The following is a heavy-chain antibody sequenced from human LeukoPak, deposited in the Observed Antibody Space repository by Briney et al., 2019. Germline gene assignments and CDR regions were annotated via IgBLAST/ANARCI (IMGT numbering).Heavy chain of an antibody. V-gene: IGHV3-30*03. Sequence: GGSLRLSCAASGFTFSSYGMHWVRQAPGKGLEWVAVISYDGSNKYYADSVKGRFTISRDNAKDSLYLQMNSLRGEDTAVYYCARDSDPLDFKSSPFDFWGQGSLVTVSS. CDR1: GFTFSSYG. J-gene: IGHJ4*02. CDR2: ISYDGSNK. D-gene: IGHD3-9*01. CDR3: ARDSDPLDFKSSPFDF.